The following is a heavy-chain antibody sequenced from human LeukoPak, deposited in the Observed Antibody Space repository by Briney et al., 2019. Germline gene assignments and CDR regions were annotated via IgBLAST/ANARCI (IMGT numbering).Heavy chain of an antibody. D-gene: IGHD6-25*01. CDR2: IVVGSGNT. CDR3: AADRGSDDAFDI. CDR1: GFTFTNFP. V-gene: IGHV1-58*02. J-gene: IGHJ3*02. Sequence: ASVKVSCKASGFTFTNFPMQWVRQARGQRLEWIGWIVVGSGNTNYAQKFQERVTITRDMSTSTAYMELSSLRSEDTADYYCAADRGSDDAFDIWGQGTVVTVSS.